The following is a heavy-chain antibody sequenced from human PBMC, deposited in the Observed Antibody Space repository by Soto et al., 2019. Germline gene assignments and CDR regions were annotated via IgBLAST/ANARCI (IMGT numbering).Heavy chain of an antibody. CDR3: ARESLLPLSYYDILTGYYNRTGYYGMDV. D-gene: IGHD3-9*01. CDR1: GGTFSSYA. V-gene: IGHV1-69*13. Sequence: SVKVSCKASGGTFSSYAISWVRQAPGQGLEWMGGIIPIFGTANYAQKFQGRVTITADESTSTAYMELSSLRSEDTAVYYCARESLLPLSYYDILTGYYNRTGYYGMDVWGQGTTVTVSS. J-gene: IGHJ6*02. CDR2: IIPIFGTA.